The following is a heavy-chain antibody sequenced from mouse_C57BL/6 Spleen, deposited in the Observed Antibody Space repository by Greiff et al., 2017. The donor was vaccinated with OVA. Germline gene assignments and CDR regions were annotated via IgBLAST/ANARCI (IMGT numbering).Heavy chain of an antibody. J-gene: IGHJ2*01. D-gene: IGHD3-2*02. Sequence: VQLQQPGAELVRPGSSVKLSCKASGYTFTSYWMHWVKQRPIQGLEWIGNIDPSDSETHYNQKFKDKATLTVDKSSSTAYMQLSSLTSEDSAVYYCARDSSGYLLDYWGQGTTLTVSS. CDR3: ARDSSGYLLDY. CDR2: IDPSDSET. CDR1: GYTFTSYW. V-gene: IGHV1-52*01.